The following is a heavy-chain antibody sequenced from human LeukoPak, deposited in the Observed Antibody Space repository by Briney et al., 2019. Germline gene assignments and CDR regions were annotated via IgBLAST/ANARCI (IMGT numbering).Heavy chain of an antibody. CDR2: IYYSGST. V-gene: IGHV4-39*07. D-gene: IGHD3-9*01. Sequence: PSETLSLTCTVSGGSISSSSYYWGWIRQPPGKGLEWIGSIYYSGSTYYNPSLKSRVTISVDTSKNQFSLKLSSVTAADTAVYYCARDRGDYDILTGYYSYNWFDPWGQGTLVTVSS. J-gene: IGHJ5*02. CDR3: ARDRGDYDILTGYYSYNWFDP. CDR1: GGSISSSSYY.